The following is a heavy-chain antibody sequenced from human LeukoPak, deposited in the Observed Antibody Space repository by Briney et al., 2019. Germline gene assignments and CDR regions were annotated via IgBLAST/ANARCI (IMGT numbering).Heavy chain of an antibody. D-gene: IGHD3/OR15-3a*01. J-gene: IGHJ4*02. CDR2: IKLDGSEK. V-gene: IGHV3-7*03. CDR3: ARDQYDTWSRRGNFDS. CDR1: GFSFGKYW. Sequence: GGSLRLSCVASGFSFGKYWMSWVRQAPGKGLEWVANIKLDGSEKNYVDSVKGRFTISRDNTKNTLYLQMNSLRAEDTAVFYCARDQYDTWSRRGNFDSWGQGTLVIVSS.